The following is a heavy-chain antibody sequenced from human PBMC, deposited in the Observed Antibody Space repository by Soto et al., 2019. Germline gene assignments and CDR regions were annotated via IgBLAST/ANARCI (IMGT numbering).Heavy chain of an antibody. CDR2: INHSGST. V-gene: IGHV4-34*01. D-gene: IGHD5-18*01. CDR1: GGSFIGYY. CDR3: ALPGYSYGPFDY. Sequence: PSETLSLTCAVYGGSFIGYYCICIRQPPWKWLEWIGEINHSGSTNYNPSLKSRVTISVDTSKNQFSLKLSSVTAADTAVYYCALPGYSYGPFDYWGQGTLVTVSS. J-gene: IGHJ4*02.